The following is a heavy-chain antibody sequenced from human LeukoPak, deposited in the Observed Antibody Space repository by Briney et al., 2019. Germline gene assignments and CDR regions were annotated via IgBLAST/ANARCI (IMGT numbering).Heavy chain of an antibody. V-gene: IGHV3-33*08. Sequence: GRSLRLSCAASGFTFSSYGMHWVRQAPGKGLEWVAVIWFDGGNRYYADSVEGRFTISRDNSKNTLYLQLNSLRAEDTAVYYCARDSLDTQPRQTAGDIFDYWGQGTLVTVSS. CDR3: ARDSLDTQPRQTAGDIFDY. J-gene: IGHJ4*02. CDR2: IWFDGGNR. D-gene: IGHD6-13*01. CDR1: GFTFSSYG.